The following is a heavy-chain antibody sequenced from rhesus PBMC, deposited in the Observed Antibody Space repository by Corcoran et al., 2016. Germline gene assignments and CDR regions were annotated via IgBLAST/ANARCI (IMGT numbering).Heavy chain of an antibody. CDR1: GGSISSSNW. CDR2: IYGSGGST. D-gene: IGHD6-13*01. CDR3: ACLSSWSPDY. V-gene: IGHV4-93*02. Sequence: QVQLQESGPAVVKPSETLSLTCAVSGGSISSSNWWSWIRQSPGKGLEWIGGIYGSGGSTEYNPSLKSRVTISIDTSKNQVSLKLSSVTAADTAVYYCACLSSWSPDYWGQGVLVTVSS. J-gene: IGHJ4*01.